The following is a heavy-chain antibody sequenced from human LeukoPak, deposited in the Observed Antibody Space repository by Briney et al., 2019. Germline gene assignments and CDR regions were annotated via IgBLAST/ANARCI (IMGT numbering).Heavy chain of an antibody. CDR2: LFYDGSTK. D-gene: IGHD5-18*01. J-gene: IGHJ3*02. CDR3: AKGDSTASDM. V-gene: IGHV3-30*18. CDR1: GFTFSGHS. Sequence: GGSLRLSCAASGFTFSGHSMHWVRQAPGKGLEWVAVLFYDGSTKYYVDSVKGRFTISRDNSKNTLYLQMNSLRAEDTAVYYCAKGDSTASDMWGQGTMVTVSS.